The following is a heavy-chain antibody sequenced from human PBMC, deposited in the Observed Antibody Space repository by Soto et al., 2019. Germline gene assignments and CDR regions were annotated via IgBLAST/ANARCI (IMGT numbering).Heavy chain of an antibody. D-gene: IGHD5-18*01. CDR1: GGSISNYY. Sequence: SETLSLTCTVSGGSISNYYWSWLRQPPGKGLEWIGYIYYSGSTNYNPSLRSRVTISVDTSKNQFSLKLSSVTAADTAIYYCVRHRGYSNWHDPWGQGTLVTVSS. J-gene: IGHJ5*02. V-gene: IGHV4-59*01. CDR2: IYYSGST. CDR3: VRHRGYSNWHDP.